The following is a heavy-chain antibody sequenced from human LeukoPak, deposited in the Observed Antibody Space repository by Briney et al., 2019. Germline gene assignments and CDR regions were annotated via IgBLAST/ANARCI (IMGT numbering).Heavy chain of an antibody. J-gene: IGHJ6*02. CDR1: GFTFSSYG. CDR2: ISYDGSNK. CDR3: ARDTGSLEIGLYYYGMDV. Sequence: PGRSLRLSCAASGFTFSSYGMHWVRQAPGKGLEWVAVISYDGSNKYYADSVKGRFTISRDNSKNTLYLQMNSLRAEDTAVYYCARDTGSLEIGLYYYGMDVWGQGTTVTVSS. V-gene: IGHV3-33*05. D-gene: IGHD1-26*01.